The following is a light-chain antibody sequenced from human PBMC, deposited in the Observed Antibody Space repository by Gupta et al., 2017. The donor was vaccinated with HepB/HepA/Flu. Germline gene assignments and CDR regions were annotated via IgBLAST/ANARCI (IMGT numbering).Light chain of an antibody. Sequence: DIVMTQSPLSLPVTPGEPASISCRSSQSLLHSNGHNSLDWYLQKPGQSPQILIHFGSNRASGVPDRFSGRGSGTDFTLKISRVEAEYVGVYYCMQSLQTPYTFGQGTKLEIK. CDR3: MQSLQTPYT. CDR2: FGS. V-gene: IGKV2-28*01. J-gene: IGKJ2*01. CDR1: QSLLHSNGHNS.